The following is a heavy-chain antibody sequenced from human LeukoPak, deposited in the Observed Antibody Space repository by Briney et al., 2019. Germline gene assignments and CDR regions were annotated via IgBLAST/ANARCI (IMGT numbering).Heavy chain of an antibody. V-gene: IGHV4-38-2*01. Sequence: SETLSLTCAVSGYSISSGYYWGWIRQPPGKGLEWIGSIYHSGSTYYNPSLKSRVTISVDTSKNRFSLKLSSVTAADTAVYYCARGTVTTPQYNWFDPWGQGTLVTVSS. CDR3: ARGTVTTPQYNWFDP. J-gene: IGHJ5*02. CDR2: IYHSGST. D-gene: IGHD4-17*01. CDR1: GYSISSGYY.